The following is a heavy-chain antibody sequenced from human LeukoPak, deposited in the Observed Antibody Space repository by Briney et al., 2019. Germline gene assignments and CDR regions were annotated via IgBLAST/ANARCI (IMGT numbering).Heavy chain of an antibody. CDR1: GFTFSSYA. Sequence: GGSLRLSCAASGFTFSSYAMSWVRQAPGKGLEWVSAISGSGGNTYYADSVKGLFTISRDNTKNTLYLQMNSLRAEDTAVYYCAKEEYSSSSHFDYWGQGTLVTVSS. J-gene: IGHJ4*02. CDR3: AKEEYSSSSHFDY. CDR2: ISGSGGNT. D-gene: IGHD6-6*01. V-gene: IGHV3-23*01.